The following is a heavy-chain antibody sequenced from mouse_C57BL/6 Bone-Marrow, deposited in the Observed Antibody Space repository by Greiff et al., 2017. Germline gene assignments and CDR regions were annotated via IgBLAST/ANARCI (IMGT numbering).Heavy chain of an antibody. CDR3: ASRGPAMDY. CDR2: INPNNGGT. J-gene: IGHJ4*01. CDR1: GYTFTDYY. V-gene: IGHV1-26*01. Sequence: EVQLQQSGPELVKPGASVKISCKASGYTFTDYYMNWVKQSHGKSLEWIGDINPNNGGTSYNQKFKGKATLTVVKSSSTAYMELRSLTAADSAVXYCASRGPAMDYWGQGTSVTVSS. D-gene: IGHD3-3*01.